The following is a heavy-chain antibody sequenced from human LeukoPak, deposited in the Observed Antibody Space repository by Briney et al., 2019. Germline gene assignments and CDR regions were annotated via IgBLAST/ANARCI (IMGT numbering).Heavy chain of an antibody. D-gene: IGHD6-13*01. V-gene: IGHV4-61*02. CDR3: AGIQYSSSPFDI. CDR1: GGSISSGSYY. J-gene: IGHJ3*02. Sequence: PSQTLSLTCTVSGGSISSGSYYWSWIRQPAGKGLEWIGRIYSSGNTNYNPSLKSRVTISVDTSKNQFSLKLSSVTAADTAVYYCAGIQYSSSPFDIWGQGTMVTVSS. CDR2: IYSSGNT.